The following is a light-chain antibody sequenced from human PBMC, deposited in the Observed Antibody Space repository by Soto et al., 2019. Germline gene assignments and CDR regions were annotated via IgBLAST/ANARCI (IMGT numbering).Light chain of an antibody. CDR3: QQANSFPPWT. CDR2: PAS. J-gene: IGKJ1*01. V-gene: IGKV1-12*01. CDR1: QDIGTW. Sequence: DIPMTQSPSSVSASIGDRVIITCRASQDIGTWLAWYQQKPGQVPNLLMYPASSLHSGVPSRFSGSGSGTEFTLTISSLQPEDFATYYCQQANSFPPWTFGHGTKVDNK.